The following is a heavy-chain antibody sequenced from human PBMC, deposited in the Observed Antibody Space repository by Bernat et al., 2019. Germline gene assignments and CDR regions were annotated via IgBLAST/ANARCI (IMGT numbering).Heavy chain of an antibody. D-gene: IGHD6-13*01. CDR2: IWSDGTTR. CDR3: ARGKGSNYLDAFDI. J-gene: IGHJ3*02. Sequence: QVQLVESGGGVVQPGRSLRLSCAASSSVFIHYAMQWVRQAPGKGLEWVAVIWSDGTTRYYADSVRGRFTMSRDNSKNTLYLQMNSLRAEDTAVYYCARGKGSNYLDAFDIWGQGTMVTVSS. CDR1: SSVFIHYA. V-gene: IGHV3-33*01.